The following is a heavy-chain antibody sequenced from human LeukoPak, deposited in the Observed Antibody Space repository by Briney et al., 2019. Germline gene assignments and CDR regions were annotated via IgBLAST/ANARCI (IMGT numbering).Heavy chain of an antibody. Sequence: GGSLRLSCAASGFTFSSYSMNWVRQAPGKGLEWVSSISSSSSYIYYADSVKGRFTISRDNAKNSLYLQMNSLRAEDTAVYYCATHPTTYYYDSSGYYGDYWGQGTLVTVSS. CDR2: ISSSSSYI. CDR3: ATHPTTYYYDSSGYYGDY. CDR1: GFTFSSYS. V-gene: IGHV3-21*01. D-gene: IGHD3-22*01. J-gene: IGHJ4*02.